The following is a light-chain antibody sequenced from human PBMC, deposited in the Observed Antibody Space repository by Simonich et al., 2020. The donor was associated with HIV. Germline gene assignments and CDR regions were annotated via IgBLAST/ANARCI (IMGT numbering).Light chain of an antibody. J-gene: IGKJ3*01. CDR3: QQYNNWPSPFT. CDR1: QCVASN. V-gene: IGKV3-15*01. CDR2: FAS. Sequence: EIVMTQSPATLSVSPGERATLSCRVSQCVASNLAWYQQKPGQPPRFLIYFASTRATGIPARFSGSGFGTEFTLTISSTQSEDFAVYYCQQYNNWPSPFTFGPGTKVDIK.